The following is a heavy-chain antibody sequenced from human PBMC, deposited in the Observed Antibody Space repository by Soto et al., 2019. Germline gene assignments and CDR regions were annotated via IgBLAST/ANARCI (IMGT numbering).Heavy chain of an antibody. CDR2: IIPIYGTA. J-gene: IGHJ5*02. D-gene: IGHD3-10*02. V-gene: IGHV1-69*18. CDR3: AGDVAQGYSYVLKGFDT. CDR1: GGNFTSYV. Sequence: QVQLVQSGAEVKKPGSSVKVSCKASGGNFTSYVISWVRQAPGQGLEWRGNIIPIYGTANYLQKFRGRVTITAVESTSTVFMELSRLKAEDTDVYYCAGDVAQGYSYVLKGFDTCGQGTLVTVSS.